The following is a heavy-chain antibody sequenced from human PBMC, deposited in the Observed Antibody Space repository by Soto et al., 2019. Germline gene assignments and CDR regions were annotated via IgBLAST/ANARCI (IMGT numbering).Heavy chain of an antibody. Sequence: SETLALTCTVSGGSISSGDYYRSWIRQPPGQGLEWIGYIYYSGSTYYNPSPKSRVTISVDTSKNQFSLKLSSVSAADTAVYYCARVTPHYGSGSYYNSETDYWGQGTLVTVSS. J-gene: IGHJ4*02. CDR2: IYYSGST. CDR1: GGSISSGDYY. D-gene: IGHD3-10*01. V-gene: IGHV4-30-4*01. CDR3: ARVTPHYGSGSYYNSETDY.